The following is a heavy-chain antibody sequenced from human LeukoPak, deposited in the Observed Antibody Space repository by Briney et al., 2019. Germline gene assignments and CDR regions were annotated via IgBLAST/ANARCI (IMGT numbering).Heavy chain of an antibody. CDR1: GYTFTNYG. Sequence: GASVKVSCKASGYTFTNYGINWVRQAPGQGLEWMGWISAYNGHTNYAQNLQGRVTMTTDTSTGTAYMELRSLRSDDTAVYFCARDSSGFPRDASDYWGQGTLVTVSS. V-gene: IGHV1-18*01. J-gene: IGHJ4*02. CDR3: ARDSSGFPRDASDY. CDR2: ISAYNGHT. D-gene: IGHD3-22*01.